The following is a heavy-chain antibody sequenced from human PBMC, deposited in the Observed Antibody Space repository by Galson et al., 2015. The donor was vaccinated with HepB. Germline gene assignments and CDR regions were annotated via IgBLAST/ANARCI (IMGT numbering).Heavy chain of an antibody. Sequence: SLRLSCAASGFTFSSYAMHWVRQAPGKGLEWVAVISYDGSNKYYADSVKGRFTISRDNSKNTLYLQMNSLRAEDTAVYYCAREGYSSSWYPPYYYYGMDVWGQGTTVTVSS. CDR2: ISYDGSNK. V-gene: IGHV3-30-3*01. J-gene: IGHJ6*02. CDR1: GFTFSSYA. CDR3: AREGYSSSWYPPYYYYGMDV. D-gene: IGHD6-13*01.